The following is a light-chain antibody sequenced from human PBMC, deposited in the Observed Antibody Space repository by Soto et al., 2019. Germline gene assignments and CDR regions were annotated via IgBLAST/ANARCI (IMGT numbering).Light chain of an antibody. CDR3: QQYGSSPGT. CDR2: GAS. CDR1: QSVSSSY. V-gene: IGKV3-20*01. J-gene: IGKJ1*01. Sequence: EIVLTQSPGTLSLSPGGRANLSCRGSQSVSSSYLAWYQQKPGQAPRLLIYGASSRATGIPDRFSGSGSGTDFTLTISRLEPEDVAVYYGQQYGSSPGTFGQGTKVEIK.